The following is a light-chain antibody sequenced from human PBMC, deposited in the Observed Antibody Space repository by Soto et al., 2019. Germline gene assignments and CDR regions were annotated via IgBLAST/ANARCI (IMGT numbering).Light chain of an antibody. J-gene: IGLJ1*01. Sequence: QSALTQPSSLSGSPGQAITIYCTGTSSDVGGYNYVSWYQQHPGKAPKLMIYEVSNLPSGVSNRFSGSKSGNTASLTISGLQAEDEADYYCSSYTSSSTYVFGTGTKV. CDR2: EVS. CDR3: SSYTSSSTYV. CDR1: SSDVGGYNY. V-gene: IGLV2-14*01.